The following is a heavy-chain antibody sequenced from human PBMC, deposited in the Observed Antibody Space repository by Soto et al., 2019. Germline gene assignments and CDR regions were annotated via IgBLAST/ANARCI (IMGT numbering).Heavy chain of an antibody. D-gene: IGHD6-19*01. V-gene: IGHV3-33*01. J-gene: IGHJ4*02. CDR3: ARDQLGAGTRPTGLDY. CDR2: IWYDGSNK. Sequence: GGSLRLSCAASGFTFSSYGMHWVRQAPGKGLEWVAVIWYDGSNKYYADSVKGRFTISRDNSKNTLYLQMNSLRAEDTAVYYCARDQLGAGTRPTGLDYWGQGTLVTVSS. CDR1: GFTFSSYG.